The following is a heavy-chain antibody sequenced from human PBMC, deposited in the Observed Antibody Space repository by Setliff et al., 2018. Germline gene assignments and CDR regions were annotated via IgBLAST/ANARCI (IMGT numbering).Heavy chain of an antibody. CDR3: AREGVDTRSSTDYRYYMDV. V-gene: IGHV3-7*03. CDR1: GFTFSDYW. D-gene: IGHD5-18*01. J-gene: IGHJ6*03. Sequence: GGSLRLSCVGSGFTFSDYWMSWVRQAPGKGLEWVTNINKDGSERNYVDSVKGRFTISRDNAKNSVYLQMSSLRTEDTAVYYCAREGVDTRSSTDYRYYMDVWGKGTTVTVSS. CDR2: INKDGSER.